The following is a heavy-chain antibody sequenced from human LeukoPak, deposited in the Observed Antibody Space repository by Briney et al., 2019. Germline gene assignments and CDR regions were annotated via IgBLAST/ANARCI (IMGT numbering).Heavy chain of an antibody. CDR1: GFTFSSYA. CDR2: ISGSGGST. V-gene: IGHV3-23*01. Sequence: GGSLRLSCAASGFTFSSYAMSWVRQAPGKGLEWVSAISGSGGSTYYADSVKGRFTISRDNSKNTLYLQMNSLRAVDTAVYYCAKARYSSSWAFDYWGQGTLVTVSS. CDR3: AKARYSSSWAFDY. D-gene: IGHD6-13*01. J-gene: IGHJ4*02.